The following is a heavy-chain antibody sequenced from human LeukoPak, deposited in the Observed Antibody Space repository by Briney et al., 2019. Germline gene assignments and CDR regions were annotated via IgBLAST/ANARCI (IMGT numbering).Heavy chain of an antibody. J-gene: IGHJ6*03. Sequence: SETLSLTCAVYGGSFSGYYWSWIRQPPGKGLEWIGEINHSGSTNYNPSLKSRVTISVDTSKNQFSLELSTLTAADTAAYYCATGLAAQRHRVLPAHYMDVWGKGTTVTVSS. V-gene: IGHV4-34*01. CDR3: ATGLAAQRHRVLPAHYMDV. D-gene: IGHD2-2*01. CDR1: GGSFSGYY. CDR2: INHSGST.